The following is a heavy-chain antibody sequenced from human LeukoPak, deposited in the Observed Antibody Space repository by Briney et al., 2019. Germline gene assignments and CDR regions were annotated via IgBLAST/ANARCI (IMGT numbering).Heavy chain of an antibody. CDR3: AREATSPDDY. J-gene: IGHJ4*02. V-gene: IGHV3-23*01. D-gene: IGHD1-14*01. CDR1: GFTFSSCA. CDR2: VTGSGGSL. Sequence: PGGSLRLSCAASGFTFSSCAMSWVRQGPGRGLEWVSAVTGSGGSLHYADSVKGRFTISRDNSKSTLYLQMDSLRAEDTAVYYCAREATSPDDYWGQGTLVTVSS.